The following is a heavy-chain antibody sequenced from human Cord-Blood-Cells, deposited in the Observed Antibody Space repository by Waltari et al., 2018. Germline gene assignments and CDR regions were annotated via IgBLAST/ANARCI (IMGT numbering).Heavy chain of an antibody. CDR2: INHSGST. CDR1: GGSFRGYY. CDR3: ARMVSVRGVIFDY. Sequence: QVQLQQWGAGLLKPSETLSLTCAVYGGSFRGYYWSWIAQPPGKGLEWIGEINHSGSTNYNPSLKSRVTISVDTSKNQFSLKLSSVTAADTAVYYCARMVSVRGVIFDYWGQGTLVTVSS. J-gene: IGHJ4*02. V-gene: IGHV4-34*01. D-gene: IGHD3-10*01.